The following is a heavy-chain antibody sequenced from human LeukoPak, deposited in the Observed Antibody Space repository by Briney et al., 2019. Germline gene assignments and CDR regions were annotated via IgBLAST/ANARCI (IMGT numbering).Heavy chain of an antibody. CDR2: INPNSGDT. Sequence: ASVKVSCKASGYTFTGYYMHWVRQARGQGLEWMGRINPNSGDTDYAQNFQGRVTMTRDTSISTAYMELTNLRSDDTAVYYCARGYCSGGTCYLVENWFDPWGQGTLVTVSS. D-gene: IGHD2-15*01. CDR3: ARGYCSGGTCYLVENWFDP. CDR1: GYTFTGYY. J-gene: IGHJ5*02. V-gene: IGHV1-2*06.